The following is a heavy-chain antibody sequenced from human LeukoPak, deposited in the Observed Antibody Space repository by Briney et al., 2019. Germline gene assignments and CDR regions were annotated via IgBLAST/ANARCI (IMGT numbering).Heavy chain of an antibody. CDR2: ISSSSSYI. Sequence: PGGSLRLSCAASGFTFSSYEMNWVRQAPGKGLEWVSCISSSSSYIYYADSVKGRFTTSRDNAKNSLYLQMNSLRAEDTAVYYCARALIGYYFDYWGQGTLVTVSS. CDR1: GFTFSSYE. J-gene: IGHJ4*02. CDR3: ARALIGYYFDY. D-gene: IGHD2-8*01. V-gene: IGHV3-21*01.